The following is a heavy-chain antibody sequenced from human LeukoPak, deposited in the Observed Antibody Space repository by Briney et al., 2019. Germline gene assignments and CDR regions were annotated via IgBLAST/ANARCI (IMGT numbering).Heavy chain of an antibody. CDR1: GFTFDYSA. Sequence: DPGGSLRLSCAASGFTFDYSAMTWLRQAPEKGLEWVSTINTGDITFYANSVKGRFTISRDNSKNALFLQMNSLRAEDTAIYYCVKGGFTYYDDGGQGTLVTVSS. V-gene: IGHV3-23*01. CDR2: INTGDIT. D-gene: IGHD3-22*01. J-gene: IGHJ4*02. CDR3: VKGGFTYYDD.